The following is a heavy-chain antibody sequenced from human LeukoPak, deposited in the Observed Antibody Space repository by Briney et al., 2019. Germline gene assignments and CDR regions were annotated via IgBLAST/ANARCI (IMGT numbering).Heavy chain of an antibody. V-gene: IGHV3-53*01. CDR3: ARDRYSSGSAAHYYFDY. CDR2: IYSSGTT. CDR1: GFTVSSNY. Sequence: PGGSLRLSCAASGFTVSSNYMNWVRQAPEKGLEWVSVIYSSGTTYYADSVKGRFTISRDNSKNTLYLQMNSLRAEDTAVYYCARDRYSSGSAAHYYFDYWGQGTLVTVSS. J-gene: IGHJ4*02. D-gene: IGHD6-19*01.